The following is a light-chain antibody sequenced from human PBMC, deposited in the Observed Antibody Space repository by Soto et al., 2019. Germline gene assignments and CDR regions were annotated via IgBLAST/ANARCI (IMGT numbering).Light chain of an antibody. Sequence: DTVMTQSPLSLPVTPGETASISCRSSQSLLHSNGYNYLDWYLQKPGQSPQLLISLGSNRASGVPDRCSGSGSGTDFTLKISRVEAADVGVYYCMQALQTPRTFGPGTKVDIK. CDR2: LGS. CDR3: MQALQTPRT. J-gene: IGKJ3*01. V-gene: IGKV2-28*01. CDR1: QSLLHSNGYNY.